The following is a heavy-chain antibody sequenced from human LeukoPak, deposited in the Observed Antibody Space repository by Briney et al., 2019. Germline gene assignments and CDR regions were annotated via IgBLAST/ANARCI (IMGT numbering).Heavy chain of an antibody. CDR3: ASYGGNSGVDY. J-gene: IGHJ4*02. CDR2: IYYSGST. Sequence: SETLSLTCTVYGGSISSNGYYWGWIRQPPGKGLDWIGSIYYSGSTYYNPSLKSRVTISVDTSKNQFSLKLSSVTAADTAVYYCASYGGNSGVDYWGQGTLVTVSS. CDR1: GGSISSNGYY. V-gene: IGHV4-39*01. D-gene: IGHD4-23*01.